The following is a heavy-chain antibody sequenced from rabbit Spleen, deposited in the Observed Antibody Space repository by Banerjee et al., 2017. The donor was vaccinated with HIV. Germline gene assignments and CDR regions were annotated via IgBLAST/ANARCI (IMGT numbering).Heavy chain of an antibody. J-gene: IGHJ3*01. CDR3: ARDGVGGSYFAL. V-gene: IGHV1S40*01. Sequence: QSLEESGGDLVKPEGSLTLTCTASGFSFSGNYYMCWVRQAPGKGLEWIACIYVDSSGRTWYASWAKGRFTISKTSSTTVTLQMTSLTVADTATYFCARDGVGGSYFALWGQGTLVTVS. CDR2: IYVDSSGRT. D-gene: IGHD8-1*01. CDR1: GFSFSGNYY.